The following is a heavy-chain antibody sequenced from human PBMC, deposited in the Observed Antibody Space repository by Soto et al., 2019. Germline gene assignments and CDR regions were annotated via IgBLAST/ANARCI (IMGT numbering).Heavy chain of an antibody. CDR2: ISGGGDAT. CDR1: GFTFNNFA. V-gene: IGHV3-23*01. Sequence: GGSLRLSCAATGFTFNNFAMNWVRQGPGKGLEWVSGISGGGDATRYADSVKGRFTISRDNAESMAYLDMYSLIPDDTAIYYCAKKIHSSSGFDYWGQGTPVTVSS. J-gene: IGHJ4*02. D-gene: IGHD6-6*01. CDR3: AKKIHSSSGFDY.